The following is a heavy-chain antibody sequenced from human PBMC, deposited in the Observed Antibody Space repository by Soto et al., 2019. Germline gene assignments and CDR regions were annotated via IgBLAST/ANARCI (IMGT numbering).Heavy chain of an antibody. V-gene: IGHV1-69*13. D-gene: IGHD2-2*01. Sequence: VASVKVSCKASGVTFSSYAISWVRQAPLQVLEWMVGIIPIFGTANYAQKFQGRVTITADESTRTAYMELSSLRSEDTAVYYCARYCSSTSCYGDNYYYYGMEFWGQGTTVTVSS. CDR1: GVTFSSYA. J-gene: IGHJ6*01. CDR3: ARYCSSTSCYGDNYYYYGMEF. CDR2: IIPIFGTA.